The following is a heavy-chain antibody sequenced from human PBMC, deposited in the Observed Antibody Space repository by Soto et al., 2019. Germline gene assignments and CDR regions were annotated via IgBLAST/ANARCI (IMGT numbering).Heavy chain of an antibody. CDR3: TKMGTSIWYMDYFDY. D-gene: IGHD3-3*02. CDR2: ISSSGIT. J-gene: IGHJ4*02. Sequence: DVQLLESGGGLVQPGGSLRFSCAAPGINFLTYAMAWVRQAPGKGLEWVSVISSSGITYYADSVKDRFTISRDISNSTLFLQMNSLRVEDTAVYYCTKMGTSIWYMDYFDYWGRGSLVIVSS. V-gene: IGHV3-23*01. CDR1: GINFLTYA.